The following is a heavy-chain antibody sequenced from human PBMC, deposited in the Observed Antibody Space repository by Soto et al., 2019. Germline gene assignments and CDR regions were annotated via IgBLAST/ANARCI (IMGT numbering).Heavy chain of an antibody. V-gene: IGHV4-34*01. CDR2: INHSGST. D-gene: IGHD5-18*01. Sequence: PSETLSLTCAVYGGSFSGYYWSWIRQPPGKGLEWIGEINHSGSTNYNPSLKSRVTISVDTSKNQFSLKLSSVTAADTAVYYCARTWIQLWWDPRSNWFDPWGQGTLVTVS. CDR3: ARTWIQLWWDPRSNWFDP. CDR1: GGSFSGYY. J-gene: IGHJ5*02.